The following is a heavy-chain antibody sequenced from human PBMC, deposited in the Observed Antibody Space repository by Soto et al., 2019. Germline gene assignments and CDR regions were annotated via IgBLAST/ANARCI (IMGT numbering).Heavy chain of an antibody. J-gene: IGHJ5*02. D-gene: IGHD3-22*01. Sequence: ASVKVSCKASGYTFTNYGFTWVRQAPGQGLEWTGWISAYNGNANYGQNFQGRVTMTTDTATSTAHMELRSLRYEDTAVCYCARGRGSIGYYPPWGQGPLVTVSS. CDR2: ISAYNGNA. CDR1: GYTFTNYG. V-gene: IGHV1-18*04. CDR3: ARGRGSIGYYPP.